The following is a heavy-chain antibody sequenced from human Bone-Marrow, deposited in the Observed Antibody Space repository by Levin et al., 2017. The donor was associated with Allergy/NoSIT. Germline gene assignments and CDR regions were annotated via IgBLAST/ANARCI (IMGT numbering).Heavy chain of an antibody. D-gene: IGHD4-17*01. J-gene: IGHJ4*02. CDR2: ISPSSSHI. CDR3: ARDRGFGDYDFYY. V-gene: IGHV3-21*01. CDR1: GFISSSYS. Sequence: GGSLRLSCAASGFISSSYSMNWVRQAPGKGLEWVSSISPSSSHIYYADSVKGRFTISRDNAKNSVYLQLNGLRTEDTAVYYCARDRGFGDYDFYYWGQGTLVTVSS.